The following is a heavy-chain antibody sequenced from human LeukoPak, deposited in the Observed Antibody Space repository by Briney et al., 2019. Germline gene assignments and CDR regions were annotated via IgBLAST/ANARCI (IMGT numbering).Heavy chain of an antibody. CDR1: GFTFSSYW. CDR3: ANYLDTAMVFDY. V-gene: IGHV3-7*01. J-gene: IGHJ4*02. CDR2: IKQDGREK. Sequence: GGPLRLSCAASGFTFSSYWMSWVRQAPGKGLEWVANIKQDGREKYYLDSVKGRFTISRDNAKNSLYLQMNSRRAEDTAVYYCANYLDTAMVFDYWGQGTLVTVSS. D-gene: IGHD5-18*01.